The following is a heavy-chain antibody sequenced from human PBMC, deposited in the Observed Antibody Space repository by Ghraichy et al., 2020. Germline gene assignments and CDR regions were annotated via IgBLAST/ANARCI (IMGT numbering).Heavy chain of an antibody. Sequence: SQTLSLTCTVSGGSISSYYWNWIRQPPGKGLEWIGYIYDRGNTKYNPSLKSRVTISVDTSKNQFSLKLNSVTAADTAVYYCARMVVPVGTLSWGIPPPRGGYNYYYYGMDVWGQGTTVTVSS. V-gene: IGHV4-59*01. CDR2: IYDRGNT. CDR3: ARMVVPVGTLSWGIPPPRGGYNYYYYGMDV. D-gene: IGHD2-2*01. J-gene: IGHJ6*02. CDR1: GGSISSYY.